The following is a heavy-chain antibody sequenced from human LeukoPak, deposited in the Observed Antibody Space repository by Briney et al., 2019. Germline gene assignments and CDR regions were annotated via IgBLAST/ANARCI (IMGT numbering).Heavy chain of an antibody. CDR3: ARGIQLWTTYYYYGMDV. J-gene: IGHJ6*02. CDR1: GLTFSDYW. V-gene: IGHV3-7*01. CDR2: IKYDGSEK. Sequence: GGSLRLSCAASGLTFSDYWMYWVRQAPGKGLEWVANIKYDGSEKYYVDSVKGRFTISRDNAKNSLYLQMNSLRAEDTAVYYCARGIQLWTTYYYYGMDVWGQGTTVTVSS. D-gene: IGHD5-18*01.